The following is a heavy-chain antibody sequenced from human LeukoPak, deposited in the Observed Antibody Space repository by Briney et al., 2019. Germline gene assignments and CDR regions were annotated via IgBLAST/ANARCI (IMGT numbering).Heavy chain of an antibody. Sequence: GASLRLSCAASGFTFSNYWMHWVRKVPGKGLVWVSRINTDGSITSYADSVKGRFIISRDNAKNTLYLQINSLRAEDTAVYYCARSHPPMGWGQGTLVTTSS. CDR1: GFTFSNYW. CDR3: ARSHPPMG. CDR2: INTDGSIT. J-gene: IGHJ4*02. D-gene: IGHD5-24*01. V-gene: IGHV3-74*01.